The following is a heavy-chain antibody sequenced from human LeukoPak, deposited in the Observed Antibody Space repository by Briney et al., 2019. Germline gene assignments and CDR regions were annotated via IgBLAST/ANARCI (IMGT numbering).Heavy chain of an antibody. CDR3: ARDDYDSSGYSGAFDI. V-gene: IGHV3-21*01. Sequence: GGSLRLSCAASGFTFSSYAMHWVRQAPGKGLEWVSSISTSLNYIYYADSVKGRFTISRDNAKNSLYLQMNSLRAEDTAVYYCARDDYDSSGYSGAFDIWGQGTMVTVSS. D-gene: IGHD3-22*01. J-gene: IGHJ3*02. CDR1: GFTFSSYA. CDR2: ISTSLNYI.